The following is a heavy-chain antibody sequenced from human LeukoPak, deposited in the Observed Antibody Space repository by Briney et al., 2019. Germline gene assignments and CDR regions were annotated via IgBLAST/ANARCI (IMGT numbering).Heavy chain of an antibody. CDR2: ISISSSTI. Sequence: GGSLRLSCAVSVFTFSSHNMNWVRQAPGKGLEWVSYISISSSTIYYADSVKGRFTISRDNAKNSLYLQMNSLRAEDTAVYYCAREGYCSGSTCPDYWGQGTLVSVSS. CDR1: VFTFSSHN. D-gene: IGHD2-15*01. CDR3: AREGYCSGSTCPDY. J-gene: IGHJ4*02. V-gene: IGHV3-48*01.